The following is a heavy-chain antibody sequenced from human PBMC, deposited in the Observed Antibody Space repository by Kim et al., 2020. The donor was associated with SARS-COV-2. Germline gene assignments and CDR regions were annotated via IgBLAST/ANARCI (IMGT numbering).Heavy chain of an antibody. CDR2: GHQ. V-gene: IGHV1-3*01. Sequence: GHQNYSQNCEGRVTMSRDTSANTAYMDLSTLRPDDTAVYYCARALLPRDDNWGQGTLVTVSS. J-gene: IGHJ4*02. CDR3: ARALLPRDDN. D-gene: IGHD3-22*01.